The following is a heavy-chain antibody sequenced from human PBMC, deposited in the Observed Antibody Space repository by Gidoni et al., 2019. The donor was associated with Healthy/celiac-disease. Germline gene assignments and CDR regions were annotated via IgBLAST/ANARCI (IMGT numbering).Heavy chain of an antibody. CDR1: GFPFRSYG. CDR2: ISYDGSNK. V-gene: IGHV3-30*18. CDR3: AKEAGDYGDYGGYFDY. J-gene: IGHJ4*02. D-gene: IGHD4-17*01. Sequence: QVQLVESGGGVVQPGRSLRLSCAASGFPFRSYGMHWVRQAPGKGLEWVAVISYDGSNKYYADSVKGRFTISRDNSKNTLYLQMNSLRAEDTAVYYCAKEAGDYGDYGGYFDYWGQGTLVTVSS.